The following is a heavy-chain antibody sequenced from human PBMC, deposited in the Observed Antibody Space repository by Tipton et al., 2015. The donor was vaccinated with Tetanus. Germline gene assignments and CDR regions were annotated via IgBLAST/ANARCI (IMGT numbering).Heavy chain of an antibody. V-gene: IGHV4-31*03. J-gene: IGHJ5*02. CDR3: ARHLYGYWFDP. CDR2: IYYSGTT. Sequence: TLSLTCTVSGGSINSGGYFWNWIRQYPGKGLEWIGYIYYSGTTHYNPSLKSRLVMSVDVSKNQFSLRLTSVTAADTAVYYCARHLYGYWFDPWGQGALVTVSS. CDR1: GGSINSGGYF. D-gene: IGHD2/OR15-2a*01.